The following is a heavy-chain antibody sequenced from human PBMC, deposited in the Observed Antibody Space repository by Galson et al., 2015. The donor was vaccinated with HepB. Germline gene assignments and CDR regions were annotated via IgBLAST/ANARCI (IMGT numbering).Heavy chain of an antibody. J-gene: IGHJ4*02. D-gene: IGHD6-13*01. CDR3: ARGAFSSSLTPSYYFDF. CDR2: IYHSGST. CDR1: GYFIRDGYY. V-gene: IGHV4-38-2*01. Sequence: ETLSLTCVVSGYFIRDGYYWGWIRQSPGKGLEWIANIYHSGSTYYSPSLKSRLTVSVDTSRDQFSLRLSSATAADTAIYYCARGAFSSSLTPSYYFDFWGQGTLVTVTS.